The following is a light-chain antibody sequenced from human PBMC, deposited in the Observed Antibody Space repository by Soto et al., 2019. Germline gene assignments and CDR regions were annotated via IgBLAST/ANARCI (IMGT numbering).Light chain of an antibody. CDR2: AAS. Sequence: DTQMTQSPSTLSASIVDRVTITCRASQSISTWLAWYQQKPGKAPKLLIYAASTLENGVPTRFSGTGSETEFTLTVSSLQPDDSATYYCQQYNDYITFGQGTRLEIK. V-gene: IGKV1-5*01. CDR3: QQYNDYIT. CDR1: QSISTW. J-gene: IGKJ5*01.